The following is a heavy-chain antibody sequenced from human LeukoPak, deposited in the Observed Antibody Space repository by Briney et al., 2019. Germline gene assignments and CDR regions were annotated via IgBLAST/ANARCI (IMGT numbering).Heavy chain of an antibody. CDR2: INPNSGGT. J-gene: IGHJ5*02. CDR3: ARDGGGYCTNGVCYTGWFDP. D-gene: IGHD2-8*01. V-gene: IGHV1-2*02. CDR1: GYTFTGYY. Sequence: ASVKVSCKASGYTFTGYYMHWVRQAPGQGLEWMGWINPNSGGTNYAQKFQGRVTMTGDTSISTAYMELSRLRSDDTAVYYCARDGGGYCTNGVCYTGWFDPWGQGTLVTVSS.